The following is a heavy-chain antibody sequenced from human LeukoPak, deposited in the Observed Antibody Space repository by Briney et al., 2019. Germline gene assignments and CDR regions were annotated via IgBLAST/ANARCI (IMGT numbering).Heavy chain of an antibody. D-gene: IGHD2-8*02. CDR2: MYGSGST. CDR3: ARKGFVESTGWRGAFDV. Sequence: SETLSLTCTVSGVSISDYYWCWIRQPAGKGLEYIGRMYGSGSTNYNPSLKSRVTISVAVSKNQYSLRLTSVTAADTAVYYCARKGFVESTGWRGAFDVWGQGTMVTVSS. CDR1: GVSISDYY. J-gene: IGHJ3*01. V-gene: IGHV4-4*07.